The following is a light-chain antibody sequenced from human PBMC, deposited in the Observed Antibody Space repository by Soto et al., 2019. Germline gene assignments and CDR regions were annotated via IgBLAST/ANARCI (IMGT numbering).Light chain of an antibody. CDR2: KAS. J-gene: IGKJ1*01. CDR3: QQYNSYPWT. V-gene: IGKV1-5*03. Sequence: DIQMTQSPSTLSASVGDRVTITCRASQIVNSWLAWYQQRPGKAPKLLFYKASSLESGVPSRFSGSGFGTEFTLTISSLQPDDFATYYCQQYNSYPWTFGRGTKVEIK. CDR1: QIVNSW.